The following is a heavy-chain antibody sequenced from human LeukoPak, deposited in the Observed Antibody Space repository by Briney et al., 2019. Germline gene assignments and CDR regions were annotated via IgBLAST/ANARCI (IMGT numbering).Heavy chain of an antibody. V-gene: IGHV4-39*01. CDR2: IYYNGNT. CDR3: ARLTALAGHRGAFDI. Sequence: SDTLSLTCNVSGGSIGGHTFYWDWIRQPPGKGLEWIATIYYNGNTFYNPSLKSRVAISIDMSKSQFFLYLTSVSAADTAVYYCARLTALAGHRGAFDIWGPGTLVTVSS. J-gene: IGHJ3*02. CDR1: GGSIGGHTFY. D-gene: IGHD6-19*01.